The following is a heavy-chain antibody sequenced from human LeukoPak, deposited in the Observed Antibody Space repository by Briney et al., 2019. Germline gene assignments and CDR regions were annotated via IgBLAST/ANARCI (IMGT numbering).Heavy chain of an antibody. CDR3: ASKRWLQSSFDY. CDR1: GFTFTNYW. Sequence: GGSLRLSCAASGFTFTNYWMSWVRQAPGKGLELVANIKQDRSEKYYVDSVKGRFTISRDIAKNSLYLQMNSLRAEDTAVYYCASKRWLQSSFDYWGQGTLVTVSS. D-gene: IGHD5-24*01. CDR2: IKQDRSEK. J-gene: IGHJ4*02. V-gene: IGHV3-7*01.